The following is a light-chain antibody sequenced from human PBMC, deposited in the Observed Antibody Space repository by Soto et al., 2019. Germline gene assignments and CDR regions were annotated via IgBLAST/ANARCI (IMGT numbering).Light chain of an antibody. J-gene: IGKJ3*01. CDR2: AAS. CDR3: QQANSFPFT. Sequence: IQMTQSPSSVSASVGDRVTITCRASQGVGSWVAWYQQKPGKAPRLLVYAASSLQGGVPSRFSGSGSGTDITLTISSLQPEDFATYYCQQANSFPFTFGPGTKVDFK. CDR1: QGVGSW. V-gene: IGKV1-12*01.